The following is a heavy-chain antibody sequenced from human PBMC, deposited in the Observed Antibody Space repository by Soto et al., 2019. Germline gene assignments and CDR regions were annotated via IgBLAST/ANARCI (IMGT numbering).Heavy chain of an antibody. CDR2: LIPMFGTT. V-gene: IGHV1-69*18. J-gene: IGHJ6*02. D-gene: IGHD3-9*01. CDR3: ARAVVLTFTRFYDMDV. CDR1: GGTFRSYS. Sequence: QVQLVQSGAEVKTPGSSVKVSCKASGGTFRSYSINWVRQAPGQGLEWMGRLIPMFGTTDYAQRFQGRVTFTADASTSTASMEVTNLTSEDTAVYYCARAVVLTFTRFYDMDVWGQGTTVTVSS.